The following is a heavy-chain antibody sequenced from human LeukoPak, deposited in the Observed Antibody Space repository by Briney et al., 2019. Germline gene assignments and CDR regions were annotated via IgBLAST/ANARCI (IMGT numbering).Heavy chain of an antibody. J-gene: IGHJ4*02. D-gene: IGHD3-22*01. CDR2: ISYDGSNK. Sequence: GGSLRLSCAASGFTFSSYAMHWVRQAPGKGLEWVAVISYDGSNKYYADSVKGRFTISRDNSKNTLYLQMNSLRAEDTAVYYCARGLNYYDSSGYYPNLDYWGQGTLVTVSS. CDR3: ARGLNYYDSSGYYPNLDY. CDR1: GFTFSSYA. V-gene: IGHV3-30-3*01.